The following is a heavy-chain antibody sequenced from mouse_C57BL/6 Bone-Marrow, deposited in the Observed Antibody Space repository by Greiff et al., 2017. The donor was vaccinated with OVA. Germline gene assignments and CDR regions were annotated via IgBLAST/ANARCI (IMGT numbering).Heavy chain of an antibody. CDR1: GYTFTGYW. V-gene: IGHV1-9*01. CDR3: ARIYYSNRGSAY. D-gene: IGHD2-5*01. Sequence: QVQLKESGAELMKPGASVKLSCKATGYTFTGYWIEWVKQRPGHGLEWIEEILPGSGSTNYNEKFKGKATFTADTSSNTAYMQLSSLTTEDSAIYYCARIYYSNRGSAYWGQGTLVTVSA. J-gene: IGHJ3*01. CDR2: ILPGSGST.